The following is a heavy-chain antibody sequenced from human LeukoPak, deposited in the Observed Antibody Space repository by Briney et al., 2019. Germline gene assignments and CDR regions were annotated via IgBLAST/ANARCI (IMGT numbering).Heavy chain of an antibody. CDR3: ARHIYSYDFMIYYMDV. CDR1: GYSFARYW. D-gene: IGHD5-18*01. V-gene: IGHV5-51*01. J-gene: IGHJ6*03. CDR2: IYPDDSGT. Sequence: GESLKISCKGSGYSFARYWIGWVRQMPGKGLEWMGIIYPDDSGTRYSPSFQGQVTISADKSLSTAYLQWSSLKASDPDMYYCARHIYSYDFMIYYMDVWGKGTTVTVSS.